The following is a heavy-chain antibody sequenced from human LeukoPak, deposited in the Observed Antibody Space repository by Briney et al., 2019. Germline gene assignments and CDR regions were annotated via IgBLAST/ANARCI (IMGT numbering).Heavy chain of an antibody. CDR2: ISSSGSTI. J-gene: IGHJ4*02. V-gene: IGHV3-48*03. CDR1: GFTFSSYE. CDR3: ARMVLMVYAPSFDY. D-gene: IGHD2-8*01. Sequence: GGSLRLSCAASGFTFSSYEMNWVRQAPGKGLEWVSYISSSGSTIYYADSVKGRFTISRDNAKNSLYLQMNSLRAEDTAVYYCARMVLMVYAPSFDYWGQGTLSPSPQ.